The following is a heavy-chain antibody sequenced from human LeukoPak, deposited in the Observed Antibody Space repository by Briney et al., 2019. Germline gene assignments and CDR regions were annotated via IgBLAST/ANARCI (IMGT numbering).Heavy chain of an antibody. CDR3: AGDPEAYRRTGYFDY. J-gene: IGHJ4*02. CDR2: IHYSGTT. V-gene: IGHV4-31*03. Sequence: SETLSLTCTVSGDSISSGGFYWSWIRQHPGKGLEWIGYIHYSGTTYYNPSLQSRVTISVDTSENQCSLKLSSVTAADTAVYYCAGDPEAYRRTGYFDYWGQGTLVTVSS. CDR1: GDSISSGGFY. D-gene: IGHD3-16*01.